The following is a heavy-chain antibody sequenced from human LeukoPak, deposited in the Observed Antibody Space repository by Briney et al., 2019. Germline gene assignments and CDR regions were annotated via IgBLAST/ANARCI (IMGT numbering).Heavy chain of an antibody. J-gene: IGHJ3*02. Sequence: PSETLSLTCTVSGGSISSSSYYWSWIRQPPGKGLEWIGYIYYSGSTNYNPSLKSRVTISVDTSKNQFSLKLSSVTAADTAVYYCARTLVVPAAPADAFDIWGQGTMVTVSS. CDR1: GGSISSSSYY. CDR3: ARTLVVPAAPADAFDI. CDR2: IYYSGST. D-gene: IGHD2-2*01. V-gene: IGHV4-61*01.